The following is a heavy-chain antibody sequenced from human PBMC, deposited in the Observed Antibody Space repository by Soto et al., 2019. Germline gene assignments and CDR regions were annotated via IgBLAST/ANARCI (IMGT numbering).Heavy chain of an antibody. J-gene: IGHJ4*02. CDR2: MNPDGSDK. Sequence: EVHLVESGGGLVQPGGSLRLSCAASGFILSSSWMTWVRQAPGKGLEWVASMNPDGSDKYYVDSVKGRFTLSRDNAKNSLYLQMNSLRAEDTAVYYCARNVDSWGQGTLVTVSS. V-gene: IGHV3-7*04. CDR1: GFILSSSW. CDR3: ARNVDS.